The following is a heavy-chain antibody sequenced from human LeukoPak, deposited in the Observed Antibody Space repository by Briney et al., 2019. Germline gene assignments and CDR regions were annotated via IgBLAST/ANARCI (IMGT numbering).Heavy chain of an antibody. Sequence: SVKVSCKASGGTFISYAISWVRQAPGQGLEWMGRIIPIFGIANYAQKFQGRVTITADKSTSTAYMELSSLRSEDTAVYYCARDRSEYCSSTSCYTRHGMDVWGQGTTVTVSS. V-gene: IGHV1-69*04. D-gene: IGHD2-2*02. J-gene: IGHJ6*02. CDR1: GGTFISYA. CDR3: ARDRSEYCSSTSCYTRHGMDV. CDR2: IIPIFGIA.